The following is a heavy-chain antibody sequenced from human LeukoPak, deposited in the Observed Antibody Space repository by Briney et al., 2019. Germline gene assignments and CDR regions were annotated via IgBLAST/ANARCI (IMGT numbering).Heavy chain of an antibody. CDR3: ARVAGQQLLNWFDP. J-gene: IGHJ5*02. CDR1: GFTVSSNY. CDR2: IYSGGST. Sequence: GGSLRLSCAASGFTVSSNYMTWVRQAPGKGLEWVSGIYSGGSTYYADSVKGRFTISRDNSKNTLYLQMNGLRVEDTAVYYCARVAGQQLLNWFDPWGQGTLVTVSS. D-gene: IGHD6-13*01. V-gene: IGHV3-66*01.